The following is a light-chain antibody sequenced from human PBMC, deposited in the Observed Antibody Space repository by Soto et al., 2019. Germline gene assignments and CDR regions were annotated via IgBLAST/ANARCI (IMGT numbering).Light chain of an antibody. CDR3: AAWDDSLNGSVV. CDR2: NNN. CDR1: SSNIGSNT. J-gene: IGLJ2*01. Sequence: QSVLTQPPSASGSPGQRITISCSGNSSNIGSNTVNWYQQLPGTAPKLLIYNNNQRPSGVPDRFSGSKSGTSASLAISGLQSEDEADYYCAAWDDSLNGSVVFGGGTKLTVL. V-gene: IGLV1-44*01.